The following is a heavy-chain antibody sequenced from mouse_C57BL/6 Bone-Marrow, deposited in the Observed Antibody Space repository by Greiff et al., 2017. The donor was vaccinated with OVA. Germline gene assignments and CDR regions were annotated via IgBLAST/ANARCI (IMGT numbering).Heavy chain of an antibody. J-gene: IGHJ4*01. D-gene: IGHD2-4*01. CDR1: GYTFTDHI. V-gene: IGHV1-11*01. CDR3: GIGGSYDYFYYYAMDY. CDR2: IYPVSGET. Sequence: QVQLQQSGAELASPGASVTLSCKASGYTFTDHIMNWVKKRPGQGLEWIGRIYPVSGETNYNQKFMGKATFSVDRSSSTVYMVLNSLTSEDPAVYFCGIGGSYDYFYYYAMDYWGQGTSGTVSS.